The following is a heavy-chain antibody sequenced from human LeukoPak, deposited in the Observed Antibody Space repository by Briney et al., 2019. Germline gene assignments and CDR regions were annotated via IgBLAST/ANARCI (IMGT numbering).Heavy chain of an antibody. V-gene: IGHV4-34*01. CDR2: INHSGST. CDR1: GGSFSGYY. D-gene: IGHD3-3*01. Sequence: SETLSLTCAVYGGSFSGYYWSWIRQPPGKGLEWIGEINHSGSTNYNPSLKSRVTISVDTSKNQFSLKLSSVTAADTAVYYCALGPVYDFWSGPYFDYWGQGTLVTVSS. CDR3: ALGPVYDFWSGPYFDY. J-gene: IGHJ4*02.